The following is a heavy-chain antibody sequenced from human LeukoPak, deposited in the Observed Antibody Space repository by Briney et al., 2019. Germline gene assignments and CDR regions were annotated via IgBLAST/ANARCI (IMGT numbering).Heavy chain of an antibody. CDR1: GGSISSSSYY. D-gene: IGHD3-9*01. J-gene: IGHJ4*02. CDR3: ARHYSYYDILTGYLD. V-gene: IGHV4-39*01. Sequence: SETLSLTCTVSGGSISSSSYYWGWIRQPPEKGLEWIGSIYYSGSTYYNPSLKSRVTISVDTSKNQFSLKLSSVTAADTAVYYCARHYSYYDILTGYLDWGQGTLVTVSS. CDR2: IYYSGST.